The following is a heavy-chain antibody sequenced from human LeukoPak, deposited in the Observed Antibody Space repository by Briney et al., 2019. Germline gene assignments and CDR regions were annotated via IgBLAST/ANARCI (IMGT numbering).Heavy chain of an antibody. CDR1: GGSISSRSYY. CDR3: ARHPLKAYVSDWFDP. J-gene: IGHJ5*02. V-gene: IGHV4-39*01. D-gene: IGHD3-10*02. CDR2: IFYSGST. Sequence: SETLSLTCTVSGGSISSRSYYWGWLRQPPGKGLEWIASIFYSGSTYHNPFLKSRVTISVDTSKSQFSLKLSSVTAADTAVYFCARHPLKAYVSDWFDPWGQGTLVTVPS.